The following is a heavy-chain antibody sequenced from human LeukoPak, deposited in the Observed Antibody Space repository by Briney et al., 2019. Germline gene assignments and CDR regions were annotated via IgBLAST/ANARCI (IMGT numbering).Heavy chain of an antibody. CDR1: GFTFSTFSNAW. D-gene: IGHD3-22*01. Sequence: GGSLRLSCAASGFTFSTFSNAWMSWVRQAPGKGLEWVGRIKSKTDGGTTDYAAPVKGRFTIPRDDSKNTLYLQMNSLKTEDTAVYYCTTVAMIVVVITFDTWGQGTMVTVSS. CDR3: TTVAMIVVVITFDT. J-gene: IGHJ3*02. V-gene: IGHV3-15*01. CDR2: IKSKTDGGTT.